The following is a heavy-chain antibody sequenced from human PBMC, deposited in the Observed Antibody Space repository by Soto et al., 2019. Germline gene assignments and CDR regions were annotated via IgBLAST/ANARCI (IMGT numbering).Heavy chain of an antibody. CDR3: AREGDVPYYYYGMDV. CDR2: IRGYDGRR. J-gene: IGHJ6*02. Sequence: QVHLVQSGAEVKKPGASVKVSCKTSGYTFTRYGISWVRQAPGQGLEWMGWIRGYDGRRNFAQKLQDRLTMTTDTSTSTVYMELRSLSSDDTAVYYCAREGDVPYYYYGMDVWGQGTTVTVSS. CDR1: GYTFTRYG. D-gene: IGHD2-21*02. V-gene: IGHV1-18*01.